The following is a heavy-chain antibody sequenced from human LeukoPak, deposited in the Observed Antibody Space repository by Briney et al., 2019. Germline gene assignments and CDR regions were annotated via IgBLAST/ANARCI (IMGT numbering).Heavy chain of an antibody. J-gene: IGHJ4*02. V-gene: IGHV3-23*01. CDR3: AKVIGYTYDFDY. D-gene: IGHD5-18*01. CDR2: ISGSGVST. CDR1: GFTFSSYA. Sequence: GALRLSCAASGFTFSSYAMTWVRQAPGKGLEWVSAISGSGVSTYYADSVKGRFTISRDNSKNTLYLQMNSLRAEDTAVYYCAKVIGYTYDFDYWGQGTLVTVSS.